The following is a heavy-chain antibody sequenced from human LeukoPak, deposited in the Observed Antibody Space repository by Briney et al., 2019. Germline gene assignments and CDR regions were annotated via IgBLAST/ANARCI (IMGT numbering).Heavy chain of an antibody. J-gene: IGHJ1*01. D-gene: IGHD5-24*01. CDR3: ARGDGYGGGRYFQH. V-gene: IGHV1-2*02. Sequence: ASVKVSCKASGYTFTGYYMHWVRQAPGQGLEWMGWINPNSGGTNYAQKFQGRVTMTRDTSISTAYMELSRLRSDDTAVYYCARGDGYGGGRYFQHWGRDTLVTVSS. CDR2: INPNSGGT. CDR1: GYTFTGYY.